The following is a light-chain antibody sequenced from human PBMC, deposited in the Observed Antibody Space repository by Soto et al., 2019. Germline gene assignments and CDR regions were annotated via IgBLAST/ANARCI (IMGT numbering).Light chain of an antibody. CDR3: QQRSNWPLP. CDR2: DAS. CDR1: QSVSSY. Sequence: ESVLKQSQATFSLSPGERATRSCRASQSVSSYLAWYQQKPGQAPRLLIYDASNRATGIPARFSGSGSGTDFTLTISSLEPEDFAVYYCQQRSNWPLPFGQVARLAI. V-gene: IGKV3-11*01. J-gene: IGKJ5*01.